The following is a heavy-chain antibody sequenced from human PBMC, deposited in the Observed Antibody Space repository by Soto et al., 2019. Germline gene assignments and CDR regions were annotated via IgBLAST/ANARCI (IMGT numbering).Heavy chain of an antibody. CDR3: ARGVTVFGLVSRFWFDP. J-gene: IGHJ5*02. Sequence: SETLSLTCTVSGGSISSGDYTWSWVRQSPGKGLEWIGHIYNSGITYYNPSLKSRVVISIDTSRNQFSLRLNSLTAADRAVYFCARGVTVFGLVSRFWFDPWGQGTVVTVSS. CDR2: IYNSGIT. V-gene: IGHV4-30-4*01. CDR1: GGSISSGDYT. D-gene: IGHD3-3*01.